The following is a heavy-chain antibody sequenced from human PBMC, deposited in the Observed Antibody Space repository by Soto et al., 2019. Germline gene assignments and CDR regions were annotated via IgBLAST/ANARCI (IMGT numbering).Heavy chain of an antibody. V-gene: IGHV3-48*03. CDR3: ARSPLSGTFKYYFYAMDV. CDR1: GFIFSSHE. CDR2: ISSSGSNI. Sequence: LRLSCAASGFIFSSHEMNWVRQAPGKGLEWISYISSSGSNIYYADSVKGRFTISRDDVKKSVFLQMTSLGAEDTAVYYCARSPLSGTFKYYFYAMDVWGQGTTVTVSS. D-gene: IGHD1-26*01. J-gene: IGHJ6*02.